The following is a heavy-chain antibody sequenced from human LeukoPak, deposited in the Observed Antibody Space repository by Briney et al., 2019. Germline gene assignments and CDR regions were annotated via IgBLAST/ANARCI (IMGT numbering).Heavy chain of an antibody. CDR1: GVSIRSGESY. V-gene: IGHV4-30-4*01. J-gene: IGHJ4*02. CDR2: VSSSGTT. Sequence: SETLSLTCTVSGVSIRSGESYWGWIRQPPGKGLEWIACVSSSGTTYYNPSLKSRVSISLDTSGNQLSLKLSSVTAADTAVYYCSRSTGGLDSWGQGTLVSVSS. CDR3: SRSTGGLDS. D-gene: IGHD2-8*02.